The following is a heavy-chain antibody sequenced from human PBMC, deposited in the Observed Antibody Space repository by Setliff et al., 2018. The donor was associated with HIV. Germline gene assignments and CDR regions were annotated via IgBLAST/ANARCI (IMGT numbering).Heavy chain of an antibody. Sequence: GGSLRLSCAASGFTFNTYTINWVRQAPGKGPEWVSSIGSSSSFTFYADSVKGRFTISRDNSKNILYLQMNSLRAEDTAMYFCARDLRGSNFGVSEYWGQGTPVTVSS. CDR2: IGSSSSFT. J-gene: IGHJ4*02. CDR1: GFTFNTYT. D-gene: IGHD1-26*01. CDR3: ARDLRGSNFGVSEY. V-gene: IGHV3-21*01.